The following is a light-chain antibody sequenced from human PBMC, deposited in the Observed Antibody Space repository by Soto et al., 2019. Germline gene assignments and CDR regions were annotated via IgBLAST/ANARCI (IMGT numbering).Light chain of an antibody. CDR3: SSYAGYNIWV. CDR2: EVT. V-gene: IGLV2-23*02. Sequence: QSALTQPASVSGSPGQSITIFCTGASSDVGTYNLVSWYQQHPGKAPKLIISEVTKRPSGVSNRFSGSKSGNTASLTISGLQAEDEADYYCSSYAGYNIWVFGGGTQLTVL. J-gene: IGLJ3*02. CDR1: SSDVGTYNL.